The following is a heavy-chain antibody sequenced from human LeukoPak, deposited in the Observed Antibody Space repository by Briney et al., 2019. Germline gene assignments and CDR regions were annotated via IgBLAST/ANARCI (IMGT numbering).Heavy chain of an antibody. Sequence: GGSLRLSCAASGFTFSSYAMHWVRQAPGKGLEWVAVISYDGSNKYYADSVKGRFTIPRDNSKNTLYLQMNSLRAEDTAVYYCASYTYPPLDYWGQGTLVTVSS. CDR1: GFTFSSYA. V-gene: IGHV3-30*04. D-gene: IGHD3-16*01. CDR2: ISYDGSNK. CDR3: ASYTYPPLDY. J-gene: IGHJ4*02.